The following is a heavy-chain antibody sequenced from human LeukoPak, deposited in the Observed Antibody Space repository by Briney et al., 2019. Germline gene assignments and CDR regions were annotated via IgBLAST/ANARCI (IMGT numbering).Heavy chain of an antibody. Sequence: PSETLSLTCTVSGGSISSYYWSWIRQPPGKGLEWIGYIYYSGSTNYNPSLKSRVTISVDTSKNQFSLKLSSVTAADTAVYYCARGGYYYYMDVWSKGTTVTVSS. J-gene: IGHJ6*03. CDR1: GGSISSYY. V-gene: IGHV4-59*01. CDR2: IYYSGST. CDR3: ARGGYYYYMDV.